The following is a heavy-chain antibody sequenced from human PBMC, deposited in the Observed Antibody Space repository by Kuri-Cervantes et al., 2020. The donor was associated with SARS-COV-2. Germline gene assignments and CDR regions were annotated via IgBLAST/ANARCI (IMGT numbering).Heavy chain of an antibody. Sequence: AAAQDSCKASGYTFSTYDTNWVRQASGQGLEWMGWMNPDTGNSGYAQNFRGRVTMTRDTSTSTVYMELSSLTSEDTAVYFCVVGFFSSRKWDYWGQGTLVTVSS. CDR2: MNPDTGNS. J-gene: IGHJ4*02. CDR3: VVGFFSSRKWDY. D-gene: IGHD2-15*01. CDR1: GYTFSTYD. V-gene: IGHV1-8*02.